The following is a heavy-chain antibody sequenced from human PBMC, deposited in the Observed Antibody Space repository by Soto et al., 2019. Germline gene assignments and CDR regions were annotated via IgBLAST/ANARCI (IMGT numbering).Heavy chain of an antibody. CDR1: GGSISSYY. J-gene: IGHJ6*02. V-gene: IGHV4-59*01. CDR3: ARLVVIPNYYYGMDV. Sequence: PSETLSLTCTVSGGSISSYYWSWIRQPPGKGLEWIGYIYYSGSTNYNPSLKSRVTISVDTSKNQFSLKLSSVTAADTAVYYCARLVVIPNYYYGMDVWGQGTTVTVSS. D-gene: IGHD3-22*01. CDR2: IYYSGST.